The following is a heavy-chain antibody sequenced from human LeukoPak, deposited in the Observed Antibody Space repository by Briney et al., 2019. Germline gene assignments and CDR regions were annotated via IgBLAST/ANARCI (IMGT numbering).Heavy chain of an antibody. CDR3: ARVYRRADYDYAEGYFDY. Sequence: PGGSLRLSCAASGFAFSSCSMNWVRQAPGKGLEWVSYISSSSSTIYYADSVKGRFTISRDNAKNSLYLQMNSLRAEDTAVYYCARVYRRADYDYAEGYFDYWGQGTLVTVSS. V-gene: IGHV3-48*01. CDR1: GFAFSSCS. J-gene: IGHJ4*02. D-gene: IGHD3-16*01. CDR2: ISSSSSTI.